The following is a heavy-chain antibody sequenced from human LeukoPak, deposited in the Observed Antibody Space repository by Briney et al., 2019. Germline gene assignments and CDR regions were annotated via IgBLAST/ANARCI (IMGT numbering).Heavy chain of an antibody. V-gene: IGHV3-21*01. CDR3: VRAADYRGSAGDY. CDR1: GFTFSSYS. D-gene: IGHD6-6*01. J-gene: IGHJ4*02. Sequence: PGGSLRLSCAASGFTFSSYSMNWVRQAPGKGLEWVSSISSSSSYIYYADSVKGRFTISRDNAKNTLYLQMNNLRVEDTAVYYCVRAADYRGSAGDYWGQGTLVTVSS. CDR2: ISSSSSYI.